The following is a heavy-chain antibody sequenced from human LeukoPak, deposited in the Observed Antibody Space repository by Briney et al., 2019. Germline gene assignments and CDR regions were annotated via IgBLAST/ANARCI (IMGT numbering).Heavy chain of an antibody. J-gene: IGHJ5*02. CDR1: GGTFSSYA. Sequence: ASVNVSCKASGGTFSSYAISWVRQAPGQGLEWMGGIIPIFGTANYAQKFQGRVTITADESTSTAYMELSSLRSEDTAVYYCARDLYYDSSGYERVNWFDPWGQGTLVTVSS. CDR2: IIPIFGTA. V-gene: IGHV1-69*13. CDR3: ARDLYYDSSGYERVNWFDP. D-gene: IGHD3-22*01.